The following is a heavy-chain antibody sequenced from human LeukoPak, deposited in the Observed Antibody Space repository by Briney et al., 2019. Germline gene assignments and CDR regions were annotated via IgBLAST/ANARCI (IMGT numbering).Heavy chain of an antibody. CDR3: ASAVRGSSVDY. CDR2: ISSSSSYI. V-gene: IGHV3-21*01. J-gene: IGHJ4*02. CDR1: GATFSNYI. Sequence: PGGSLRVSCAAAGATFSNYIMNWVRQVPGKGLEWVSSISSSSSYIYYADSVKGRFTISRDNAKNSLYLQMNRLRAEDTAVYYCASAVRGSSVDYWGQGTLVTVSS.